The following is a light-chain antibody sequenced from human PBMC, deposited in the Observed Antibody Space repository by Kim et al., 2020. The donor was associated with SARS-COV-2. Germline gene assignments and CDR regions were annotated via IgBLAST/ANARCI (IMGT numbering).Light chain of an antibody. CDR2: AAS. Sequence: AIRITQSPSSLSASTGDRVTITCRASQGISSYLAWYQQKPGKAPKLLIYAASTLQSGVPSRFSGSGSGTDFTLTISCLQSEDFATYYCQQNYSYPPTFGQGTKVDIK. CDR1: QGISSY. J-gene: IGKJ1*01. V-gene: IGKV1-8*01. CDR3: QQNYSYPPT.